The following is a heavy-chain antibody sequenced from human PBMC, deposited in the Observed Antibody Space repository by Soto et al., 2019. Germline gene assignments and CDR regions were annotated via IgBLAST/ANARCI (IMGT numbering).Heavy chain of an antibody. J-gene: IGHJ4*02. CDR3: ARYAGSSWFDN. V-gene: IGHV4-59*01. CDR2: IYYSGST. CDR1: SGFISPYY. D-gene: IGHD6-13*01. Sequence: QVQLQESGPGLVKPSETLSLTCTVSSGFISPYYWSWIRQPPGKGLEWIGYIYYSGSTNYNPSLRSRVTISLDTSRNQFSLKLSSVTAADTAVYYCARYAGSSWFDNWGQGTLVTVSS.